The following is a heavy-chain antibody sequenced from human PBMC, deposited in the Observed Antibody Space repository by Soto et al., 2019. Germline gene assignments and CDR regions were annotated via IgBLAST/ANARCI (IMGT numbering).Heavy chain of an antibody. V-gene: IGHV4-30-4*01. D-gene: IGHD3-16*01. Sequence: TLSLTCTVSGGSISSGEYYWSWIRQTPGKGLECIGYIYYSGSTYYNPSLKSRVTISVDTAKNQFSLKLSSVTAADTAVYYCARAPSSKLYYDYVWGSPSSVYWGPGTLLTVST. CDR2: IYYSGST. CDR1: GGSISSGEYY. J-gene: IGHJ4*02. CDR3: ARAPSSKLYYDYVWGSPSSVY.